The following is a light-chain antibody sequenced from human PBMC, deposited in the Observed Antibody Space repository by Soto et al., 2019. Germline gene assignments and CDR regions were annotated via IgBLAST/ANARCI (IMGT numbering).Light chain of an antibody. V-gene: IGLV1-44*01. CDR3: ATWDDSLNGGV. CDR1: SSNIGSNI. Sequence: QSVLTQPPSASGTPGQRVAISCSGSSSNIGSNIVNWYQHLPGTAPKLLIYSNYQRPSGVPDRFSGSRSGTSASLAISGLQAEDEADYYCATWDDSLNGGVFGGGTKVTVL. J-gene: IGLJ3*02. CDR2: SNY.